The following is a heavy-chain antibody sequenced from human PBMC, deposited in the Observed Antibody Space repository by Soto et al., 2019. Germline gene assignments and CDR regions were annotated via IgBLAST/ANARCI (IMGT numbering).Heavy chain of an antibody. CDR3: ASPFRWCSGGTCYDIDY. CDR2: ISYDGSNK. J-gene: IGHJ4*02. D-gene: IGHD2-15*01. CDR1: GFTFSSYA. Sequence: QVQLVASGGGVVQPGRSLRLSCAASGFTFSSYAMHWVRQAPGKGLEWEAVISYDGSNKYYAASVKGRFTISRDNSKHTLFLQMNCRRAEDTAVYYCASPFRWCSGGTCYDIDYWGQVTLVTVAS. V-gene: IGHV3-30-3*01.